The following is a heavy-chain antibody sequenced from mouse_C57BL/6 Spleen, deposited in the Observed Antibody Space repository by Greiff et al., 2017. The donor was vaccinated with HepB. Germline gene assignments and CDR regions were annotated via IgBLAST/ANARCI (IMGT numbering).Heavy chain of an antibody. CDR3: TRYGSSWGDY. CDR1: GYTFTDYE. J-gene: IGHJ2*01. Sequence: VQLQQSGAELVRPGASVTLSCKASGYTFTDYEMHWVKQTPVHGLEWIGAIDPETGGTAYNQKFKGKAILTADKSSSTAYMELRSLTSEDSAVYYCTRYGSSWGDYWGQGTTLTVSS. V-gene: IGHV1-15*01. D-gene: IGHD1-1*01. CDR2: IDPETGGT.